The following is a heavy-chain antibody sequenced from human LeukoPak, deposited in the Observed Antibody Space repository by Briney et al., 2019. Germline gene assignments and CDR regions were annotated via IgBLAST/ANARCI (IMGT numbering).Heavy chain of an antibody. D-gene: IGHD2-2*01. V-gene: IGHV3-21*01. J-gene: IGHJ3*02. CDR1: GFTFSSYS. Sequence: GGSLRLSCAASGFTFSSYSMNWVRQAPGKGLEWVSSISSSSYIYYADSVKGRFTISRDNAKNSLYLQMNSLRAEDTAVYYCAREGSGNIVVVPAAEQQNDAFDIWGQGTMVTVSS. CDR3: AREGSGNIVVVPAAEQQNDAFDI. CDR2: ISSSSYI.